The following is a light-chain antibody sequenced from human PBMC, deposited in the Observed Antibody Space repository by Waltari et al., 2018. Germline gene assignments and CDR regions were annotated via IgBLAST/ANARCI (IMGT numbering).Light chain of an antibody. CDR2: DII. Sequence: QSALTQPASVSGSPGQSITISCTGTSSDIGGYDYVPWYQQHPGKAPKLMIYDIIKRPSGVSDRFSGSKSGNTASLTISGLQAEDEADYYCSSYAPSSTVFGGGTKLTVL. V-gene: IGLV2-14*03. J-gene: IGLJ2*01. CDR1: SSDIGGYDY. CDR3: SSYAPSSTV.